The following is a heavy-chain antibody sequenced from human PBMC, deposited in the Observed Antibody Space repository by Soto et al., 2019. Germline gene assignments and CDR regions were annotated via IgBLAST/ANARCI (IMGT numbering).Heavy chain of an antibody. J-gene: IGHJ6*02. CDR3: ARYSSAPYYGMDV. D-gene: IGHD2-21*01. CDR2: ISSSSIYI. Sequence: EVQLVESGGGLVKPGGSLRLSCAASGFTFSSYNMNWVRQAPGKGLEWVSSISSSSIYIYYAASVKGRFTISRDNAKNSLYLQMNSLRAEDTAVYYCARYSSAPYYGMDVWGQGTTVTVSS. CDR1: GFTFSSYN. V-gene: IGHV3-21*01.